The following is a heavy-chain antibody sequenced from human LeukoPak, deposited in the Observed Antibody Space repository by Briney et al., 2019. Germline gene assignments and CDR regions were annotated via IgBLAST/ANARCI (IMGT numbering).Heavy chain of an antibody. CDR2: IYSGGST. CDR3: AGFSHKGV. V-gene: IGHV3-66*01. Sequence: GGSLRLSCAASGFTVSNNYMSWVRQALGKGLEWVALIYSGGSTYYADFVKGRFTISRDNSKNTLYLQMSSLRAEDTAVYYCAGFSHKGVWGQGTTVTVSS. CDR1: GFTVSNNY. J-gene: IGHJ6*02.